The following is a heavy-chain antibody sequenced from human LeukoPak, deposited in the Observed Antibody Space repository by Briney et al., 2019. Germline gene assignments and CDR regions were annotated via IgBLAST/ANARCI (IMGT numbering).Heavy chain of an antibody. CDR3: AKATNRYYGSGSLDY. CDR1: GFTFSSYA. J-gene: IGHJ4*02. V-gene: IGHV3-23*01. CDR2: ISGSGGST. Sequence: GGSLRLSCAASGFTFSSYAMSWVRQAPGKGLEWVSAISGSGGSTYYADSVKGRFTISRDNSKNTLYLQMNSLRAEDTAVYYCAKATNRYYGSGSLDYWGQGTLVTVSS. D-gene: IGHD3-10*01.